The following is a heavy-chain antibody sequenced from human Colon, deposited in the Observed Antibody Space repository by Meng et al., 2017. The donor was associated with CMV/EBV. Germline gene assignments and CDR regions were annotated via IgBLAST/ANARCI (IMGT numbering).Heavy chain of an antibody. Sequence: QVERVAAGDGGQQPGASVKVSSKTSGYTFSDYHIHWVRQAPGQGLEWMGWINSNSGATDYAQKFQGRFTMTRDTSITTVYMELSSLRSDDTAVYYCARDPSGSRVPFDYWGQGSLVTVSS. CDR1: GYTFSDYH. CDR3: ARDPSGSRVPFDY. D-gene: IGHD1-26*01. CDR2: INSNSGAT. V-gene: IGHV1-2*02. J-gene: IGHJ4*02.